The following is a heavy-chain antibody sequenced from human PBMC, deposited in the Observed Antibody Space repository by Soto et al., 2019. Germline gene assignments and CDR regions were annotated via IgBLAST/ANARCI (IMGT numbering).Heavy chain of an antibody. CDR3: ARHEPVSYLSYYGMDV. CDR2: IYYSGST. V-gene: IGHV4-39*01. Sequence: QLQLQESGPGLVKPSETLPLTCTVSGGSISSSSYYWGWIRQPPGKGLEWIGSIYYSGSTYYNPSLKSRVTISVDTSKNQFSLKLSSVTAADTAVYYCARHEPVSYLSYYGMDVWGQGTTVTVSS. D-gene: IGHD1-26*01. J-gene: IGHJ6*02. CDR1: GGSISSSSYY.